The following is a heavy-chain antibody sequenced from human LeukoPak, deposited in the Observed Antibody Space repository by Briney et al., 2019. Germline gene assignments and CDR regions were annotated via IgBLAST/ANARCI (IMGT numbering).Heavy chain of an antibody. Sequence: GGSLRLSCAASGFTFSSYWMHWVRHAPGKGLVWVSRINSDGSSTSYADSVKGRFTISRDNAKNTLYLQMNSLRAEDTAVYHCAIDRTGYSSSWHAFDIWGQGTMVTVSS. CDR2: INSDGSST. V-gene: IGHV3-74*01. D-gene: IGHD6-13*01. CDR1: GFTFSSYW. CDR3: AIDRTGYSSSWHAFDI. J-gene: IGHJ3*02.